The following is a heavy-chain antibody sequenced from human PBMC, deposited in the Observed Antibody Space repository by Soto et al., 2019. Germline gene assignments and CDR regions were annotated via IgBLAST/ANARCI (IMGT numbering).Heavy chain of an antibody. CDR2: IYHSKST. V-gene: IGHV4-30-2*01. Sequence: SETLSLTCAVSGGSISSVGYSWSWIRQPPGKGLEWIGYIYHSKSTYYNPSLKRRVTIAVDRSKIQVSRKLSSVTAADSSVYYCARGRYGSSSDFDYWGQGTLVTVSS. CDR1: GGSISSVGYS. CDR3: ARGRYGSSSDFDY. J-gene: IGHJ4*02. D-gene: IGHD6-6*01.